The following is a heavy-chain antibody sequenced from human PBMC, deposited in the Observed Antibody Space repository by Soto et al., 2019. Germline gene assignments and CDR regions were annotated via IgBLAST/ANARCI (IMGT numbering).Heavy chain of an antibody. CDR3: ARWEPYYYDSSGYALDI. D-gene: IGHD3-22*01. V-gene: IGHV1-18*04. CDR2: ISAYNGNT. J-gene: IGHJ3*02. Sequence: ASVKVSCKASGYTFTSYGISWVRQAPGQGLEWMGWISAYNGNTNYAQKLQGRVTMTTDTSTGTAYMELRSLRSDDTAVYYCARWEPYYYDSSGYALDIWGQGTMVTVSS. CDR1: GYTFTSYG.